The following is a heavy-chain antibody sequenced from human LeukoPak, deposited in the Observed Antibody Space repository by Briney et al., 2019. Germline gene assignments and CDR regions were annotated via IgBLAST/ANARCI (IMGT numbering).Heavy chain of an antibody. V-gene: IGHV4-30-4*08. CDR1: GGSISSGDYY. J-gene: IGHJ3*02. Sequence: PSETLSLTCTVSGGSISSGDYYWSWIRQPPGKGLEWIGYIYYSGSTYYNPSLKSRVTISVDTSKNQFSLKLSSVTAADTAVYYCARDRYRSGYHRYPGAFDIWGQGTMVTVSS. CDR3: ARDRYRSGYHRYPGAFDI. CDR2: IYYSGST. D-gene: IGHD2-15*01.